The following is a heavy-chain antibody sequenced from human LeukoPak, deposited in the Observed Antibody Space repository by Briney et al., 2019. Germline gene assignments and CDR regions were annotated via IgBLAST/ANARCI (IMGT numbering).Heavy chain of an antibody. CDR2: IKKKGDGGTT. Sequence: IPGGSLRLSCAASGFTFSNAWMSWVRQAPGMGLEWVGRIKKKGDGGTTEYPATVKGRFTISRDDSKNTLFLQMNSLRAEDTAVYYRAQGFRGYHDRSGQKIHYYYYYMDVWDKGTTVPISS. CDR1: GFTFSNAW. CDR3: AQGFRGYHDRSGQKIHYYYYYMDV. D-gene: IGHD3-22*01. J-gene: IGHJ6*03. V-gene: IGHV3-15*05.